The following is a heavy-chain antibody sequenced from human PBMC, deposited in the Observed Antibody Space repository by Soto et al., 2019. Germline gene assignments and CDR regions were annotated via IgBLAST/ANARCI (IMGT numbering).Heavy chain of an antibody. CDR2: ISSHGSDT. CDR3: TTHRGMQLWLPYFDS. J-gene: IGHJ4*02. CDR1: GLSFSEYG. D-gene: IGHD5-18*01. V-gene: IGHV3-30*03. Sequence: QVQLVESGGGVVQSGGSLRLSCAASGLSFSEYGLHWVPQAPGKGPEWVAVISSHGSDTYYADFVKGRFIISRDNFRNTLFLQMYRLRVDDTAVYYCTTHRGMQLWLPYFDSWGQGTHVTVSS.